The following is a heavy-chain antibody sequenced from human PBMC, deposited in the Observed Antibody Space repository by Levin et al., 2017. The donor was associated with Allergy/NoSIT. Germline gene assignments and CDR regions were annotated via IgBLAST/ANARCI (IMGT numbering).Heavy chain of an antibody. CDR2: FSATDGST. CDR3: ARSSLAAAGTGAFDY. J-gene: IGHJ4*02. D-gene: IGHD6-13*01. CDR1: GFTFSSYA. Sequence: QAGGSLRLSCVVSGFTFSSYALSWVRQAPGKGLEWVSGFSATDGSTQYIDSVKGRFSISRDNSRNTLYLQMNSLRADDTAVYYCARSSLAAAGTGAFDYWGQGTQVTVSS. V-gene: IGHV3-23*01.